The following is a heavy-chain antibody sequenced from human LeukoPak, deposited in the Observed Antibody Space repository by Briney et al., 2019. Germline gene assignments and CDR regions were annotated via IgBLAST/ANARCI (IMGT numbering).Heavy chain of an antibody. CDR2: IYYSGST. CDR3: ARVFANWGGFYFDY. Sequence: PSETLSLTCSVSGGSMDKYYWNWIRQPPGKGLEWIGYIYYSGSTNYNPSLKGRVTISLDTSKNQFSLKLSSVTAADTAVYYCARVFANWGGFYFDYWGQGTLVTVSS. D-gene: IGHD7-27*01. V-gene: IGHV4-59*01. J-gene: IGHJ4*02. CDR1: GGSMDKYY.